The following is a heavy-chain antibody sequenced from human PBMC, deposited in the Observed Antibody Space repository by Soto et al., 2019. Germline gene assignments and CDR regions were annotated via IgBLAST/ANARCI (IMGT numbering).Heavy chain of an antibody. D-gene: IGHD5-18*01. Sequence: PGGSLRLSCVASGFTFVNYALSWVRQAPGKGLEWVSGISGSGVSAYYADSVKGRFTISRDNSKNTVYLQMNSLRAEDTAIYYCAKNSREYSYGAIDYWGQGTLVTVSS. CDR2: ISGSGVSA. V-gene: IGHV3-23*01. CDR3: AKNSREYSYGAIDY. J-gene: IGHJ4*02. CDR1: GFTFVNYA.